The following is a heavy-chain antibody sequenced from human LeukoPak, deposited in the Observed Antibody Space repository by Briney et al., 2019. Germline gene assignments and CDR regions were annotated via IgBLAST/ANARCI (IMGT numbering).Heavy chain of an antibody. CDR3: ARDFAARSFDY. CDR2: ISGSAVYT. V-gene: IGHV3-23*01. CDR1: GFTFSSYG. J-gene: IGHJ4*02. Sequence: GGSLRLSCAASGFTFSSYGMSWVRQAPGKGLEWVSAISGSAVYTYYADSVKGRFTISRDNAKNSLYLQMNSLRAEDTAVYYCARDFAARSFDYWGQGTLVTVSS. D-gene: IGHD6-6*01.